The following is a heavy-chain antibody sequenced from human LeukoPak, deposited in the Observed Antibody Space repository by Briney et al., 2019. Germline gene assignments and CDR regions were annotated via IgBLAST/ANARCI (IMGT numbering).Heavy chain of an antibody. Sequence: GGSLRLSCAVSGFTFSSYSMSWVRQAPGKGLEWVSAISGSGGSTYYADSVKGRFTISRDNSKNTLYLQMNSLRAEDTAVYYCATPGVWYSSGWFPLDYWGQGTLVTVSS. CDR1: GFTFSSYS. J-gene: IGHJ4*02. CDR3: ATPGVWYSSGWFPLDY. CDR2: ISGSGGST. V-gene: IGHV3-23*01. D-gene: IGHD6-19*01.